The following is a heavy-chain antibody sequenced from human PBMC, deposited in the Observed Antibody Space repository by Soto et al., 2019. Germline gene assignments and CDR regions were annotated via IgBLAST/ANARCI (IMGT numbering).Heavy chain of an antibody. J-gene: IGHJ4*02. D-gene: IGHD6-13*01. CDR2: IYYSGST. Sequence: PSETLSLTCTVSGGSISSGDYYWSWIRQPPGKGLEWIGYIYYSGSTYYNPSLKSRVTISVDTSKNQFSLKLSSVTAADTAVYYCATEISAAALPYYFDYWGQGTLVTVSS. CDR3: ATEISAAALPYYFDY. V-gene: IGHV4-30-4*01. CDR1: GGSISSGDYY.